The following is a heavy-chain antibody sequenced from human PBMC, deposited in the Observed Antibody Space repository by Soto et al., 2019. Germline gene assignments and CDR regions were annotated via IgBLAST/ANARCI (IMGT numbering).Heavy chain of an antibody. CDR2: MNPNSGNT. J-gene: IGHJ6*02. CDR3: ARGWVGRFLEWLSPNYGMDV. V-gene: IGHV1-8*01. Sequence: ASVKVSCKASGYTFTSYDINWVRQATGQGLEWMGWMNPNSGNTGYAQKFQGRVTMTRNTSISTAYMELNSLRSEDTAVYYCARGWVGRFLEWLSPNYGMDVWGQGTTVTV. CDR1: GYTFTSYD. D-gene: IGHD3-3*01.